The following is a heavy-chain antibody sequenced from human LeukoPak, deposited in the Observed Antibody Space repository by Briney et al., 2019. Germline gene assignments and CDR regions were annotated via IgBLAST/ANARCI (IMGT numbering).Heavy chain of an antibody. Sequence: SETLSLTCTVSDGSMSSYFWSWIRQTPGKGLEWIGYIYFTGSTNYNPSLKSRVTTSLDTSRNQFSLELISVTAADTAVYYCASFGGGHGYWGPGTQVTVSS. V-gene: IGHV4-59*03. CDR1: DGSMSSYF. J-gene: IGHJ4*02. D-gene: IGHD3-16*01. CDR2: IYFTGST. CDR3: ASFGGGHGY.